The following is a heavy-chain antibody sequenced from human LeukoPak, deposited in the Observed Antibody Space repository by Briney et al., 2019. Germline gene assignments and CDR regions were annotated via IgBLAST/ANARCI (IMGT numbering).Heavy chain of an antibody. D-gene: IGHD2-2*01. CDR1: GGSISSYY. V-gene: IGHV4-59*01. CDR2: IYYSGST. Sequence: SETLSLTCTVSGGSISSYYWSWIRQPPGKGLEWIGYIYYSGSTNYNPSLKSRVTISVDTSKNQFSLKLSSVTAADTAVYYCARVVLVPATNWFDTGGQGTLVTVS. CDR3: ARVVLVPATNWFDT. J-gene: IGHJ5*02.